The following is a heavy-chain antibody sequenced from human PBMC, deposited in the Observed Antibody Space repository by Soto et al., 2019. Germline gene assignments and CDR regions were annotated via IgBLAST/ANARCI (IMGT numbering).Heavy chain of an antibody. CDR2: FYYSGST. D-gene: IGHD5-12*01. V-gene: IGHV4-39*01. CDR1: GGSISSSNYY. Sequence: SETLSLTCTVSGGSISSSNYYWGWIRQPPGKGLEWIGSFYYSGSTYYNPSLKSRVTISVDTSKNQFSLNLNSVTAADTAVYYCTPYYSGHGGFDYWGQGTLVTVSS. J-gene: IGHJ4*02. CDR3: TPYYSGHGGFDY.